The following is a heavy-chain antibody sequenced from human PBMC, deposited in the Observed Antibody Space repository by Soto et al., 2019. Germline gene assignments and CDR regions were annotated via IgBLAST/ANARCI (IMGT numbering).Heavy chain of an antibody. CDR1: CFSIGRGDYY. CDR3: ASRGRSVWTD. J-gene: IGHJ4*02. CDR2: IFDSGST. D-gene: IGHD2-8*01. Sequence: QVQLQESGPGLVKPSQTLSLTCSVSCFSIGRGDYYWSWIRQSPGKGLEWIGYIFDSGSTNYNPSRQGRVTISLDTAKNHFSLKLTSVTATYTAVYYCASRGRSVWTDWGQGTLVPVSS. V-gene: IGHV4-30-4*01.